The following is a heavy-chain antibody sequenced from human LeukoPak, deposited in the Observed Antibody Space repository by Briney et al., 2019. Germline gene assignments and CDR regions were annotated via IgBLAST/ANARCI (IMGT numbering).Heavy chain of an antibody. D-gene: IGHD3-10*01. CDR2: IYHSGST. J-gene: IGHJ4*02. V-gene: IGHV4-38-2*02. CDR3: ARDGYGSGSYTY. Sequence: SETLSLTCTVSGYSISSGYYWGWIRQPPGTGLEWIGSIYHSGSTYYNPSLKSRVTISVDTSKNQFSLKLSSVTAADTAVYYCARDGYGSGSYTYWGQGTLVTVSS. CDR1: GYSISSGYY.